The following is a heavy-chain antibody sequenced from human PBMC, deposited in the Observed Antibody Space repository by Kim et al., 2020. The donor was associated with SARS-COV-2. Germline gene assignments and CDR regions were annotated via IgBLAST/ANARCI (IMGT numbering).Heavy chain of an antibody. Sequence: VKGRFTVSRDKSKNTVYLQMNSLRADDAAIYYCAKVRQGMAAKTRGALDIWGQGTMVTVSS. V-gene: IGHV3-23*01. CDR3: AKVRQGMAAKTRGALDI. D-gene: IGHD3-10*01. J-gene: IGHJ3*02.